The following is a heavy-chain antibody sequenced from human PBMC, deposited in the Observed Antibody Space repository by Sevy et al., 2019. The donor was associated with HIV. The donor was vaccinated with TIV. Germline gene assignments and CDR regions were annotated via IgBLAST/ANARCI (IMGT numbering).Heavy chain of an antibody. CDR1: GFTFSSYA. Sequence: GGSLRLSCAASGFTFSSYAMHWVRQAPGKGLEWVAVISYHGSNKYYADSVKGRFTISRDNSKNTLYLQMNSLRPEDTAVYYCARDRGSGKNVFFDYWGQGTLVTVSS. CDR3: ARDRGSGKNVFFDY. V-gene: IGHV3-30-3*01. D-gene: IGHD3-10*01. J-gene: IGHJ4*02. CDR2: ISYHGSNK.